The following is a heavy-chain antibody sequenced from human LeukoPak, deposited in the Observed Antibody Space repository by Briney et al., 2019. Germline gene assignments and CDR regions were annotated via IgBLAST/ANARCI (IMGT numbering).Heavy chain of an antibody. CDR3: ARTSYYDSSGNYFGYFQY. V-gene: IGHV5-51*01. CDR2: IYPGDSDT. D-gene: IGHD3-22*01. J-gene: IGHJ1*01. CDR1: GYSFTSYW. Sequence: GESLKISCKGSGYSFTSYWIGWVRQMPGKGLEWMGIIYPGDSDTRYSPSFQGQVTISVDKSISTAYLQWSSLKASDTATYYCARTSYYDSSGNYFGYFQYWGQGTLVTVSS.